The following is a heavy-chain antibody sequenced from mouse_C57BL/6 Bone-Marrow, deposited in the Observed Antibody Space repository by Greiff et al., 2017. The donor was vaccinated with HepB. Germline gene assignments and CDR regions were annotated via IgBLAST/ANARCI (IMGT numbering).Heavy chain of an antibody. V-gene: IGHV5-6*01. CDR1: GFTFSSYG. CDR2: ISSGGSYT. CDR3: ARKKRQLLRDWYFDV. D-gene: IGHD1-1*01. J-gene: IGHJ1*03. Sequence: EVQGVESGGDLVKPGGSLKLSCAASGFTFSSYGMSWVRQTPDKRLEWVATISSGGSYTYYPDSAKGRFTISRDNAKNTLYLQMSSLKSEDTAMYYCARKKRQLLRDWYFDVWGTGTTVTVSS.